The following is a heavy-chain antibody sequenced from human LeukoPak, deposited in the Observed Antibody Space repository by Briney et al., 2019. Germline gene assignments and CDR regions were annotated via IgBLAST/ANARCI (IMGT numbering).Heavy chain of an antibody. V-gene: IGHV1-24*01. Sequence: ASVKVFCKVSGYTLTELSMHWVRQAPGKGLEWMGGFDPEDGETIYAQKFQGRVTMTEDTSTDTAYMELSSLRSEDTAVYYCAIVVPTGTNLDYWGQGTLVTVSS. CDR3: AIVVPTGTNLDY. D-gene: IGHD1-7*01. CDR2: FDPEDGET. J-gene: IGHJ4*02. CDR1: GYTLTELS.